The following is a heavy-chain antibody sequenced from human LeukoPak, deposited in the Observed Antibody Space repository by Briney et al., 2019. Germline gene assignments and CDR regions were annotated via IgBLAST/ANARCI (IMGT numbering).Heavy chain of an antibody. CDR3: ASPGDYGGTPYYFDY. CDR2: IYSGGST. Sequence: GGSLRLSCAASGFTVSSNYMSWVRQAPGKGLEWVSVIYSGGSTYYADSVKGRFTISRDNSKNTLYLQMNSLRAEDTAVYYCASPGDYGGTPYYFDYWGQGTLVTVSS. D-gene: IGHD4-23*01. CDR1: GFTVSSNY. V-gene: IGHV3-53*05. J-gene: IGHJ4*02.